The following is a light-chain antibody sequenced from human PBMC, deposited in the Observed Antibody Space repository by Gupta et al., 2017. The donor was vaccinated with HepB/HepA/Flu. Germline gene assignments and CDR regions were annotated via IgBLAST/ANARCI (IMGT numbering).Light chain of an antibody. CDR3: QQSDSTPRT. V-gene: IGKV1-39*01. J-gene: IGKJ1*01. CDR1: QSISSS. Sequence: DIQMTQSPSSLSASVGDRVTITCRASQSISSSLNWYQQKPGRAPKFLIYGASSLESGVPSRFSGSGSGTDFTLTISTLQPEDFATYYCQQSDSTPRTFGQGTKVEVK. CDR2: GAS.